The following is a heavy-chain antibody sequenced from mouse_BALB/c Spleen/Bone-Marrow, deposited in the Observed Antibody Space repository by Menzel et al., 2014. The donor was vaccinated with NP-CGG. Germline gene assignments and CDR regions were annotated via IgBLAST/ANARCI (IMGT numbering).Heavy chain of an antibody. CDR1: GFTFSSFG. V-gene: IGHV5-17*02. CDR3: ARGGNFAWFAY. D-gene: IGHD2-1*01. J-gene: IGHJ3*01. Sequence: DVHLVESGGGLAQPGGSRKLSCAASGFTFSSFGMHWVRQAPEKGLGWVAYISSGSSTIYYADTVKGRFTISRDNPKNTLFLQMTSLRSEDTAMYYCARGGNFAWFAYWGQGTLVTVSA. CDR2: ISSGSSTI.